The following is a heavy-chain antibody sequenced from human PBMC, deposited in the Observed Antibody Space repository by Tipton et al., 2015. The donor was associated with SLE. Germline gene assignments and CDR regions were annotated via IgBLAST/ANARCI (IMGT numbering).Heavy chain of an antibody. CDR2: IYYSGST. D-gene: IGHD3-10*01. CDR1: GGSISSSSYY. V-gene: IGHV4-39*07. CDR3: ARPSPHGSGSYHPWYFDL. J-gene: IGHJ2*01. Sequence: TLSLTCTVSGGSISSSSYYCGWIRQPPGKGLEWIGSIYYSGSTYYNPSLKSRVTISVDTSKNQFSLKLSSVTAADTAVYYCARPSPHGSGSYHPWYFDLWGRGTLVTVSS.